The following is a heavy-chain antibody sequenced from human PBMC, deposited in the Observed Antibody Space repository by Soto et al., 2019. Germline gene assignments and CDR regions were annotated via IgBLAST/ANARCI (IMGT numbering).Heavy chain of an antibody. CDR3: VSGGSSSSNYYYYGMDV. CDR1: GFTFSSYA. D-gene: IGHD6-6*01. Sequence: HPGGSLRLSCAASGFTFSSYAMSWVRQAPGKGLEWVSAISGSGGSTYYADSVKGRFTISRDNSKNTLYLQMNSLRAEDTAVYYCVSGGSSSSNYYYYGMDVWGQGTTVTVSS. J-gene: IGHJ6*02. V-gene: IGHV3-23*01. CDR2: ISGSGGST.